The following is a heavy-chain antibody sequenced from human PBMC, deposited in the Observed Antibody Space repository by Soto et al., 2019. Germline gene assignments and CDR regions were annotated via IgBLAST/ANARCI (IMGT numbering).Heavy chain of an antibody. Sequence: GGSLRLSCAASGFSFNDNWMHWVRQVPGKGLMWVSRLKSDGRDTIYADSVKGRFTVSRDSAKNTLYLQMNSLRVEDTAVYYWVREMPVPIRGGYYYYSVLDAWGQGTTVTVSS. CDR3: VREMPVPIRGGYYYYSVLDA. D-gene: IGHD2-2*01. CDR1: GFSFNDNW. V-gene: IGHV3-74*01. CDR2: LKSDGRDT. J-gene: IGHJ6*02.